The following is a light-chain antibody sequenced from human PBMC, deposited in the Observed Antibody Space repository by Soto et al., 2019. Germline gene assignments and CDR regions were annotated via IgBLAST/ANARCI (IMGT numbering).Light chain of an antibody. J-gene: IGKJ2*01. CDR2: DAS. CDR1: EYIGYF. V-gene: IGKV1-5*01. Sequence: DIQMTQTPSTLSASVGDRVTITCRATEYIGYFLAWYQQAPGKAPQLLISDASKLLSGVPSRFSVSVAGTEFTHTTTSLHADDFATYNCQHYISFPYTLGLETKL. CDR3: QHYISFPYT.